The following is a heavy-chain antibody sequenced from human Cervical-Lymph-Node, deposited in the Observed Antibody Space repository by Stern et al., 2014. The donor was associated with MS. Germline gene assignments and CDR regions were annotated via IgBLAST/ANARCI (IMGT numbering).Heavy chain of an antibody. CDR3: ARGHIPYAYNYLFDY. Sequence: ESGGGVVQPGTSLRLSCAASGFTFSSYGMHWVRQAPGKGLEWVALAWYDGSTAYYTNSVKGRFTISRDNSKNTLFLQMNSLTAEDTAVYYCARGHIPYAYNYLFDYWGQGTLVTVSS. CDR2: AWYDGSTA. D-gene: IGHD5-24*01. J-gene: IGHJ4*02. CDR1: GFTFSSYG. V-gene: IGHV3-33*01.